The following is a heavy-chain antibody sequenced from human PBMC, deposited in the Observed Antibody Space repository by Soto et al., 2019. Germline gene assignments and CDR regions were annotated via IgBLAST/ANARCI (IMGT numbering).Heavy chain of an antibody. CDR3: ARPPGYNDGGDY. Sequence: QPGXSRRLSCAASGFTFRRNWMSWVRQAPGXGLERVDKIXQDGSXTYYVEYVKGRXTISRENAXKSLSLQMDNLRAEDTAVYYCARPPGYNDGGDYWGKGTMVTVYS. D-gene: IGHD6-25*01. V-gene: IGHV3-7*01. CDR2: IXQDGSXT. CDR1: GFTFRRNW. J-gene: IGHJ4*02.